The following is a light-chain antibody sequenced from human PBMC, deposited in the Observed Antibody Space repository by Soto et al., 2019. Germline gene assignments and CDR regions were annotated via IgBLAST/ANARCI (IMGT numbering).Light chain of an antibody. CDR3: TSYTTGRIGV. V-gene: IGLV2-14*01. CDR1: SGDVGQYNY. Sequence: QSALTQPASVSGSPGQSITISCTGSSGDVGQYNYVSWYQQHPGKAPKLIIYEVTNRPSGVSNRFSGSKSGNTASLIISGLQAEDEADYYCTSYTTGRIGVFGGGTKVTVL. J-gene: IGLJ3*02. CDR2: EVT.